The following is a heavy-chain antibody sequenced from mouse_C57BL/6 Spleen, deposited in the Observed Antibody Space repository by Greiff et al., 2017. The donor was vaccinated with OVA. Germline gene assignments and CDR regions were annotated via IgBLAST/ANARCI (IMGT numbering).Heavy chain of an antibody. D-gene: IGHD1-1*01. CDR2: IDPEDGET. CDR1: GFNIKDYY. Sequence: EVKLMESGAELVKPGASVKLSCTASGFNIKDYYMHWVKQRTEQGLEWIGRIDPEDGETKYAPKFQGKATITADTSSNTAYLQLSSLTSEDTAVYYCARNYGSSYHFDVWGTGTTVTVSS. V-gene: IGHV14-2*01. CDR3: ARNYGSSYHFDV. J-gene: IGHJ1*03.